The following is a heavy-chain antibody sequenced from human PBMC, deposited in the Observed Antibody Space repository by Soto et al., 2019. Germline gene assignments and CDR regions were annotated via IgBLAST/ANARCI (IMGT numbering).Heavy chain of an antibody. V-gene: IGHV4-59*08. D-gene: IGHD4-17*01. CDR2: IYYSGRS. Sequence: QVHLQESGPGLVKPSATLSLTCNVSGDSISSFYWSWIRQPPGKGLEWIGYIYYSGRSKYNPSLKSRVTMSVDTSRNQFSLKLSAVTAADTAVYYCARRNGDYVWRCDSWGQGTRVTVSS. CDR1: GDSISSFY. CDR3: ARRNGDYVWRCDS. J-gene: IGHJ5*01.